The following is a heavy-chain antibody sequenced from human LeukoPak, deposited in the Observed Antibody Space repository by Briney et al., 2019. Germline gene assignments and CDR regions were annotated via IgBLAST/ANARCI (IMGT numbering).Heavy chain of an antibody. J-gene: IGHJ3*02. CDR3: ARWGYYDSSGYLRGFDAFDI. D-gene: IGHD3-22*01. V-gene: IGHV3-53*04. CDR2: IYSGGST. Sequence: GGSLRLSCAASGFTVSSNYMSWVRQAPGKGLEWVSVIYSGGSTYYADSVKGRLTISRHNSKNTLYLQMNSLRAEDTAVYYCARWGYYDSSGYLRGFDAFDIWGQGTMVTVSS. CDR1: GFTVSSNY.